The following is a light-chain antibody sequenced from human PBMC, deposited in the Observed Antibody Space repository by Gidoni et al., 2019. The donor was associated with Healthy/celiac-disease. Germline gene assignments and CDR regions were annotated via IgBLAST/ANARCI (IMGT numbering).Light chain of an antibody. V-gene: IGKV3-20*01. J-gene: IGKJ5*01. Sequence: EIVLTQSPGTLSLSPGERATISCRASQSVSSSYLAWYQQKPGQAPRLLIYGASSRATGIPDRFSGSGAGTDFTLTISRLEPEEFAVYYCQQYGSSPPITFGQGTRLEIK. CDR3: QQYGSSPPIT. CDR1: QSVSSSY. CDR2: GAS.